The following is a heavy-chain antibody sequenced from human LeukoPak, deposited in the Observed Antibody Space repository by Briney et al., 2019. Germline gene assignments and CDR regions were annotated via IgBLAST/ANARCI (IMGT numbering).Heavy chain of an antibody. J-gene: IGHJ6*02. CDR1: GFTFGGYA. CDR2: ISYDGSNQ. V-gene: IGHV3-30*04. D-gene: IGHD2-2*01. CDR3: ARFHCSTNSSPLLYYHYGMDV. Sequence: GGSLRLSCAASGFTFGGYAMHWVRQAPGKGLEWVAAISYDGSNQYYADSVKGRFTISRDNSKNTLSLQMNSLRDEDTAVYYCARFHCSTNSSPLLYYHYGMDVWGQGTTVTVSS.